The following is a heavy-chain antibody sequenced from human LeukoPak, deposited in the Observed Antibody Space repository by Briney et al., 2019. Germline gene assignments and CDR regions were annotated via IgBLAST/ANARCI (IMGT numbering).Heavy chain of an antibody. Sequence: SETLSLTCAVSGGSISGYYWSWIRQPPGKGLEWIGYIYYSGSTNYNPSLKSRLTISVDTSKNQFSLKLSSVTAADTAVYYCARESGSGYGSFYGMDVWGQGTTVTVSS. CDR2: IYYSGST. CDR3: ARESGSGYGSFYGMDV. J-gene: IGHJ6*02. D-gene: IGHD5-12*01. CDR1: GGSISGYY. V-gene: IGHV4-59*01.